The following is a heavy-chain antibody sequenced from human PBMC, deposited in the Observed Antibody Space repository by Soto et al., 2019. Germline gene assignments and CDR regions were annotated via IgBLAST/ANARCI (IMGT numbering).Heavy chain of an antibody. Sequence: SVTLSLTCTVSGGSISSGGYYWSWIRQHPGKGLEWIGYIYYSGSTYYNPSLKSRVTISVDTSKNQFSLKLSSVTAADTAVYYCARDQRGYSYGRPTNYGMDVWGQGTTVTVSS. D-gene: IGHD5-18*01. CDR1: GGSISSGGYY. V-gene: IGHV4-31*03. J-gene: IGHJ6*02. CDR2: IYYSGST. CDR3: ARDQRGYSYGRPTNYGMDV.